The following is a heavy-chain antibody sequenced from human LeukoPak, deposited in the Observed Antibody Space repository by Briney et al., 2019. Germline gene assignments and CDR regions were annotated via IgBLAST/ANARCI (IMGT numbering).Heavy chain of an antibody. CDR2: IRNKDYGETT. V-gene: IGHV3-49*03. CDR3: AKDHRDPWQDTAYGMDV. D-gene: IGHD2-15*01. J-gene: IGHJ6*02. Sequence: GGSLRLSCTTSGFTFGAYPMSWFRQPPGKGLEWISYIRNKDYGETTEYAASVKGRFTISRDDSEGIAYLQMNSLRAEDTAMYYCAKDHRDPWQDTAYGMDVWGRGTAVTVS. CDR1: GFTFGAYP.